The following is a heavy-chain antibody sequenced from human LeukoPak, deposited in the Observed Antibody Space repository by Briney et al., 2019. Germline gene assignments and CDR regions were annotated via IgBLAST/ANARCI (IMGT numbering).Heavy chain of an antibody. CDR2: ISSNGGST. D-gene: IGHD2-15*01. CDR1: GFTFSSYA. CDR3: AKDRKGYSPLDY. V-gene: IGHV3-64*01. J-gene: IGHJ4*02. Sequence: GGSLRLSCAASGFTFSSYAMHWVRQAPGKGLEYVSAISSNGGSTYCANSVKGRFTISRDNSKNTLYLQMGSLRTEDTAVYYCAKDRKGYSPLDYWGQGTLVTVSS.